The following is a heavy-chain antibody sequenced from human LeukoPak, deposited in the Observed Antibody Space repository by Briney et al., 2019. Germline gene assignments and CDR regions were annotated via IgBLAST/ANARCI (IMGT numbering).Heavy chain of an antibody. D-gene: IGHD1-26*01. CDR2: ISGDGTTT. Sequence: PGGSLRLSCAASGFTFDDYAMHWVRQAPGKGLEWVSLISGDGTTTYYADSVKGRFTISRDNSKNTLYLQMNSLRAEDTAVYYCASGAHPYYYGMDVWGQGTTVTVSS. J-gene: IGHJ6*02. CDR3: ASGAHPYYYGMDV. V-gene: IGHV3-43*02. CDR1: GFTFDDYA.